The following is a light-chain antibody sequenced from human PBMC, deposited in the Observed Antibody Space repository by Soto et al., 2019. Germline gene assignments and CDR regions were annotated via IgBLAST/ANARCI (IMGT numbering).Light chain of an antibody. J-gene: IGKJ1*01. Sequence: EIVLTQSPATLSVSPRERAILSCRASQPIGTSIAWYQQRRDQAPRRLIYGASTRATGVPARFSGSGSGTEFTLTISHLQAEDVAVYYCQHYNTFWTFGQRSQVEI. CDR2: GAS. CDR1: QPIGTS. V-gene: IGKV3-15*01. CDR3: QHYNTFWT.